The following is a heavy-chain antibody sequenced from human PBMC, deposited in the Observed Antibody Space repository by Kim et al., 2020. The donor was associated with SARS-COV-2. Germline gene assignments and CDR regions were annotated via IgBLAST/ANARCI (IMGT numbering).Heavy chain of an antibody. CDR3: AGSSRAATFDL. D-gene: IGHD6-6*01. V-gene: IGHV4-39*01. Sequence: SDTLSLTCTVSGGSISSSSYYWGWIRQPPGKGLEWIGSIYYSGSTYYNPSLKSRVTISVDTSKNQFSLKLSSVTAADTAVYYCAGSSRAATFDLWGRGTLVTVSS. J-gene: IGHJ2*01. CDR2: IYYSGST. CDR1: GGSISSSSYY.